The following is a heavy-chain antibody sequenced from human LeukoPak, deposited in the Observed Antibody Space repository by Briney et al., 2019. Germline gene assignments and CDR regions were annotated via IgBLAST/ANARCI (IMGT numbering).Heavy chain of an antibody. CDR3: ARENWYYDY. J-gene: IGHJ4*02. Sequence: ASVKVSCKASGYTFTNYDINWVRQASGQGLEWVGWMNPNSGNAGFAQRFQGRVTITSDTSVSTVYMELSSLISDDTAAYYCARENWYYDYWGQGTLVTVSS. D-gene: IGHD1-7*01. CDR1: GYTFTNYD. CDR2: MNPNSGNA. V-gene: IGHV1-8*02.